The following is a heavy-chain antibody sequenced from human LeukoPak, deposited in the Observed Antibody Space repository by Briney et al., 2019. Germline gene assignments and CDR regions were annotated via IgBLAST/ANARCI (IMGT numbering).Heavy chain of an antibody. CDR1: LFTFSEDG. V-gene: IGHV3-33*01. CDR3: ARGNWDAIDI. Sequence: GRSLRLSCAASLFTFSEDGMHWVRQAPGKGLEWVALIWHDGSYKYYADSVKGRFTVSRDNSKNRLYLQVNSLTAEDTAVYYCARGNWDAIDIWGQGTMVTVSS. CDR2: IWHDGSYK. J-gene: IGHJ3*02. D-gene: IGHD1-20*01.